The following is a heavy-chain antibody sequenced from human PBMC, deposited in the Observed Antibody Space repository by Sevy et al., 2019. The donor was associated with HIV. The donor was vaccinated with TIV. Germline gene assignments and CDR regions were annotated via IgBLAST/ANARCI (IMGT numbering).Heavy chain of an antibody. V-gene: IGHV3-48*03. D-gene: IGHD4-17*01. Sequence: GGSLRLSCAASGFACSSFEMNWVRQAPGKGLEWVSYISNSGTTIYYSDSVKGRFNISRDNARNSLYLKMNSLRAADTAVYYCARDLPPSATTVAHFDCWGQGTLVTVSS. CDR2: ISNSGTTI. CDR3: ARDLPPSATTVAHFDC. CDR1: GFACSSFE. J-gene: IGHJ4*02.